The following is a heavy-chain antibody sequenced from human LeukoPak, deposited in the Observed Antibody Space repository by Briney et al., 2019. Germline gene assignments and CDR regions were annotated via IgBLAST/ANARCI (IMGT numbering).Heavy chain of an antibody. Sequence: GGSLRLSCAASGFTVRSYYMNWVRQAPGKGLEWVSSISSGGTYVDYADSVKGRFTISRDNAKNSLYLQMNSLRAEDTAVFYCARDPGYSNSPYYLDYWGQGTLVTVSS. CDR2: ISSGGTYV. CDR3: ARDPGYSNSPYYLDY. J-gene: IGHJ4*02. D-gene: IGHD5-12*01. CDR1: GFTVRSYY. V-gene: IGHV3-21*01.